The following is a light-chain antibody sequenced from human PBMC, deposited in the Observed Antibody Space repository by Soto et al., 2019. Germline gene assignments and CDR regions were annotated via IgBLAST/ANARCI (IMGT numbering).Light chain of an antibody. CDR3: QSYDSSNFVV. Sequence: NFMLTQPHSVSESPGKTVTISCTRSSASIASNYVQWYQQRPGSAPTPVIYEDNQRPSGVPDRFSGSIDSSSNSASLTISGLKTEDEADYYCQSYDSSNFVVFGGGTKLTVL. CDR2: EDN. V-gene: IGLV6-57*03. CDR1: SASIASNY. J-gene: IGLJ2*01.